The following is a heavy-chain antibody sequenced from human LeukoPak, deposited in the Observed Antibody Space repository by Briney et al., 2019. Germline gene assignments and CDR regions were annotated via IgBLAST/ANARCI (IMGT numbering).Heavy chain of an antibody. CDR2: ISYDGSNK. J-gene: IGHJ4*02. V-gene: IGHV3-30*18. D-gene: IGHD4-17*01. CDR3: AKDLDYGDYNSYFDY. Sequence: PGGSLRLSCAASGFTFSSYGMHWVRQAPGKGLEWVAVISYDGSNKYYADSVKGRFTISRDNSKNTLYLQMNSLRAEDTAVYYCAKDLDYGDYNSYFDYWGQGTLVTVSS. CDR1: GFTFSSYG.